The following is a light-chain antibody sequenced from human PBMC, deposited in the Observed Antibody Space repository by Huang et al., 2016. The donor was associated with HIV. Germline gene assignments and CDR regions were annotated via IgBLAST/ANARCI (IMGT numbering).Light chain of an antibody. J-gene: IGKJ5*01. V-gene: IGKV3-15*01. CDR3: QQYNDWPPIT. CDR2: DAS. Sequence: EIVMTQSPGTLSVSPGERVTLSCSASESISSSLAWYQQASGQAPRILIYDASTRATGVPARFSGSGSGTNFTLTISSLQSEDFAVYYCQQYNDWPPITFGQGTRVDIK. CDR1: ESISSS.